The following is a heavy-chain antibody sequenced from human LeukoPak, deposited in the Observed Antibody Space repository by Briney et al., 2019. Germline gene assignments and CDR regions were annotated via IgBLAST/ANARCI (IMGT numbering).Heavy chain of an antibody. V-gene: IGHV3-30*18. CDR3: AKHTYYYDSSGDY. CDR1: RFTFSSYG. D-gene: IGHD3-22*01. Sequence: GGSLRLSCAASRFTFSSYGMHWVRQAPGKGLEWVAVISYDGSNKYYADSVKGRFTISRDNSKNTLYLQMNSLRAEDTAVYYCAKHTYYYDSSGDYWGQGTLVTVSS. J-gene: IGHJ4*02. CDR2: ISYDGSNK.